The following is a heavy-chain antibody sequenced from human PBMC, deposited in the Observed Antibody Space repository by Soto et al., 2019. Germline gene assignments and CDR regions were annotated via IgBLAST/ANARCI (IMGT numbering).Heavy chain of an antibody. CDR3: ARDLGSGLSAPGEVFNS. CDR2: ISAYNGNT. CDR1: GYIFTSYG. Sequence: ASVKVSGKASGYIFTSYGISWVRQAPGQGLEWMGWISAYNGNTKYAQNLQGRVTLTTDPSTYTAHRELSSLQSYDTAVYYRARDLGSGLSAPGEVFNSRCQGALVTVSS. J-gene: IGHJ4*02. D-gene: IGHD3-3*01. V-gene: IGHV1-18*01.